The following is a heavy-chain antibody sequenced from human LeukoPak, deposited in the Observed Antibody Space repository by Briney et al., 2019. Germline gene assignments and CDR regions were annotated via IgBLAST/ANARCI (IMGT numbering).Heavy chain of an antibody. V-gene: IGHV1-2*02. D-gene: IGHD3-22*01. CDR3: AKDPEGLHLGYYDSSGSDY. CDR1: GYTFTSYG. J-gene: IGHJ4*02. CDR2: INPNSGGT. Sequence: ASVKVSCKASGYTFTSYGISWVRQAPGQGLEWMGWINPNSGGTNYAQKFQGRVTMTRDTSISTAYMELSRLRSDDTAVYYCAKDPEGLHLGYYDSSGSDYWGQGTLVTVSS.